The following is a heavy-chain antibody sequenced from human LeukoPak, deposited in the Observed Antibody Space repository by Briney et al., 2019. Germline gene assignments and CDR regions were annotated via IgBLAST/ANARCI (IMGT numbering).Heavy chain of an antibody. D-gene: IGHD6-19*01. CDR2: ISGSGGNT. J-gene: IGHJ4*02. Sequence: GGSLRLSCAASGFTFSSYAMSWVRQAPGKGLEWVSAISGSGGNTYYAHSVKGRFTISRDNSKNTLYLQMNSLRAEDTAVYYCAKDRGEWLVPGYYFGYWGQGRLVTVSS. CDR3: AKDRGEWLVPGYYFGY. V-gene: IGHV3-23*01. CDR1: GFTFSSYA.